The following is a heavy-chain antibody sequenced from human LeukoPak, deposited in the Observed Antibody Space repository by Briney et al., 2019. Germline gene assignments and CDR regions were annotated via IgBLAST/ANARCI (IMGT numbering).Heavy chain of an antibody. CDR2: INPNSGGT. J-gene: IGHJ4*02. CDR1: GYSFAGYF. V-gene: IGHV1-2*06. D-gene: IGHD1-26*01. CDR3: ARDLSSTSNWEFDY. Sequence: ASVKVSCKTSGYSFAGYFIHWVRQAPEQGLQWMGRINPNSGGTEYEQSFQGRVTMTRDTSISTAYVEVSTLISDDTAVYYCARDLSSTSNWEFDYWGQGTLVTVSS.